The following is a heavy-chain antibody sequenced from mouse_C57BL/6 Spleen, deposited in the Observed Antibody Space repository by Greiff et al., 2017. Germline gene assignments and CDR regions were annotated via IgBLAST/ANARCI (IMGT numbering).Heavy chain of an antibody. CDR3: ARSLDDDCLWFAD. CDR1: GYTFTDYY. D-gene: IGHD2-4*01. V-gene: IGHV1-26*01. J-gene: IGHJ3*01. CDR2: INPNNGGT. Sequence: EVQLQQSGPELVKPGASVKISCKASGYTFTDYYMNWVKQSHGKSLEWIGDINPNNGGTSYNQKFKGKATLTVDKSSSTAYMERRSLTSEDSAIYYCARSLDDDCLWFADWGQGTLVTVSA.